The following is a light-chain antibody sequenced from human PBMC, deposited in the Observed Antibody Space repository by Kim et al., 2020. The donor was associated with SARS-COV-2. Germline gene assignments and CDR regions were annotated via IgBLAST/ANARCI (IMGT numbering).Light chain of an antibody. CDR2: GAS. Sequence: SPGERATLACRASQSVANSYLAWYQQKPGQAPRLLIYGASSRAAGIPDRFSGSGSGTDFTLTISRLEPEDFAVYYCHQYGNSPFTFGPGTKVDIK. CDR3: HQYGNSPFT. CDR1: QSVANSY. J-gene: IGKJ3*01. V-gene: IGKV3-20*01.